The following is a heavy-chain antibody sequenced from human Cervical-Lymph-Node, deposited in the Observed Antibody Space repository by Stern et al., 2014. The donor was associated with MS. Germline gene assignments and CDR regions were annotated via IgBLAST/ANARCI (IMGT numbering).Heavy chain of an antibody. Sequence: QLQLQESGPGLVKPSQTLSLTCTVSGGSVSSGFYFWTWIRQPAGKGLEWIGRMFTSGDTDYNPSLEGRVSLSRDTSENQFSLRLTSVTAADTAVYYCTREAGDGSGVPFDYWGQGILVTVSS. D-gene: IGHD5-24*01. CDR1: GGSVSSGFYF. J-gene: IGHJ4*02. V-gene: IGHV4-61*02. CDR2: MFTSGDT. CDR3: TREAGDGSGVPFDY.